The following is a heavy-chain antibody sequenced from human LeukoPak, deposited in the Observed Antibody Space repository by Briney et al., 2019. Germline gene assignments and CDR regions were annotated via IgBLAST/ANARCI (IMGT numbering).Heavy chain of an antibody. CDR1: GYTFTGYF. D-gene: IGHD3-10*01. J-gene: IGHJ4*02. CDR2: INPNSGNT. CDR3: ARVEGYGSGSYF. V-gene: IGHV1-8*02. Sequence: GASVKVSCKASGYTFTGYFIHWVRQAPGQGLEWMGWINPNSGNTGYAQKFQGRVTMTRNTSISTAYMELSSLRSEDTAVYYCARVEGYGSGSYFWGQGTLVTVSS.